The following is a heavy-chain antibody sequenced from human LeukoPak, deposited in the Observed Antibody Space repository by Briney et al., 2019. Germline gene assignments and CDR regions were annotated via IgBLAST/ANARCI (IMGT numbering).Heavy chain of an antibody. CDR1: GYTFTSYG. D-gene: IGHD5-24*01. CDR3: ATQGDGYNWEAWFDP. V-gene: IGHV1-18*01. J-gene: IGHJ5*02. CDR2: ISAYNGNT. Sequence: EASVKVSCKASGYTFTSYGISWVRQAPGQGLEWMGWISAYNGNTNYAQKLQGRVTMTTDTSTSTAYMELRSLRSDGTAVYYCATQGDGYNWEAWFDPWGQGTLVTVSS.